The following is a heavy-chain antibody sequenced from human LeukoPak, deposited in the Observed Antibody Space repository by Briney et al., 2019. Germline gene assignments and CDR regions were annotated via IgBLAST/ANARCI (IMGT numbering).Heavy chain of an antibody. D-gene: IGHD6-13*01. Sequence: PSETLSLICAVYGGSFSGYYWSWIRQPPGKGLEWIGEINHSGSTNYNPSLKSRVTLSVDTSKNQFSLKLTSVTAADTAVYYCARGQPSVAADPVGIAGVRRGYLNYWGQGTLVTVSS. CDR3: ARGQPSVAADPVGIAGVRRGYLNY. CDR1: GGSFSGYY. J-gene: IGHJ4*02. CDR2: INHSGST. V-gene: IGHV4-34*01.